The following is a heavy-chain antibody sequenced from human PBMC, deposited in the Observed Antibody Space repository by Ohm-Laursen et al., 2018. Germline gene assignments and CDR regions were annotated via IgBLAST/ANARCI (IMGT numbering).Heavy chain of an antibody. CDR2: ISTDGSNK. V-gene: IGHV3-30*03. CDR1: GFIFSDYG. Sequence: RSLRLSCAASGFIFSDYGMHWVRQAPGKGLEWVAAISTDGSNKNYAESLKGRFTISRDNSKNTLFLQMDSLRTEDTAVYYCARNPYDYWGQGTLVTVSS. J-gene: IGHJ4*02. D-gene: IGHD1-14*01. CDR3: ARNPYDY.